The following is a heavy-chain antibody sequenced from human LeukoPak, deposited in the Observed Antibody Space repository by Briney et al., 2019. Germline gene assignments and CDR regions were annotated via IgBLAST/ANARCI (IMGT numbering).Heavy chain of an antibody. CDR1: GFTFSDYS. D-gene: IGHD6-13*01. CDR3: ARAGYSSSWRERYKYYFDY. V-gene: IGHV3-21*01. Sequence: GGSLRLSCAASGFTFSDYSMNWVRQTPRKGLEWVSCISGSGSYIYYADSVKGRFTISRDNSKNTLYLQMNSLRAEDTAVYYCARAGYSSSWRERYKYYFDYWGQGTLVTVSS. CDR2: ISGSGSYI. J-gene: IGHJ4*02.